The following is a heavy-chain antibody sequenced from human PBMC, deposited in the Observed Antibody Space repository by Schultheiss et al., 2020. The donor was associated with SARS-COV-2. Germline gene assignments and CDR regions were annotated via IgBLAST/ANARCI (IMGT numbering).Heavy chain of an antibody. CDR3: ARVGMGYCSSTSCYPGVGYFDY. V-gene: IGHV4-31*03. D-gene: IGHD2-2*01. Sequence: SETLSLTCTVSGGSISSGGYYWSWIRQHPGKGLEWIGYIYYSGSTYYNPSLKSRVTISVDTSKNQFSLKLSSVTAADTAVYCCARVGMGYCSSTSCYPGVGYFDYWGQGTLVTVSS. J-gene: IGHJ4*02. CDR1: GGSISSGGYY. CDR2: IYYSGST.